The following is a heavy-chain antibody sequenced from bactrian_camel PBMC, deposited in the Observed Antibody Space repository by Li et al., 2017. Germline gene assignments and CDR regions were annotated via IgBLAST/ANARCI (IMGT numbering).Heavy chain of an antibody. CDR2: IYHGGRRT. D-gene: IGHD2*01. J-gene: IGHJ7*01. V-gene: IGHV3-2*01. Sequence: HVQLVESGGGLVQPGGSLGLSCATSGFTFGSYYMSWVRQAPGKGLEWLSSIYHGGRRTYYADSVKGRFTISEDNAKNTLYLEMNSLKPEDTAVYICAVSKWCVLLPILRHGLLGRGNPGHRL. CDR1: GFTFGSYY.